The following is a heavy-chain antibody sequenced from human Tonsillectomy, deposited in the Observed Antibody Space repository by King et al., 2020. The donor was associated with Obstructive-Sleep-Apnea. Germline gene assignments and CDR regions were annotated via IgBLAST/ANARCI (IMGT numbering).Heavy chain of an antibody. CDR1: GFTFSSYA. D-gene: IGHD6-13*01. V-gene: IGHV3-23*04. CDR3: AKGPAQQLVPNYFNY. J-gene: IGHJ4*02. CDR2: ISGSGGST. Sequence: VQLVESGGGLVQPGGSLRLSCAASGFTFSSYAMSWVRQAPGKGLEWVSTISGSGGSTYCADSVKGRFTISRDNSKNTLYLQMNSRRAEDTAVYYCAKGPAQQLVPNYFNYWGQGTLVTVSS.